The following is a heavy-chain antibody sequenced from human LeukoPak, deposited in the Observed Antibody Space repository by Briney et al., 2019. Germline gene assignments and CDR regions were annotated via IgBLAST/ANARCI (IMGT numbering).Heavy chain of an antibody. CDR2: INPNSGGT. D-gene: IGHD3-10*01. CDR1: GYTFTGYY. CDR3: ARGLREGWFGELYY. J-gene: IGHJ4*02. V-gene: IGHV1-2*06. Sequence: ASVKGSCKASGYTFTGYYMHWVRQAPGQGLEWMGRINPNSGGTNYAQKFQGRVTMTRGTSISTAYMELSRLRSDDTAVYYCARGLREGWFGELYYWGQGTLVTVSS.